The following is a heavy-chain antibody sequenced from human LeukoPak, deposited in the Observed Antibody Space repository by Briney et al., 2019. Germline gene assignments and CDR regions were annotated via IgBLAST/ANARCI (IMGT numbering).Heavy chain of an antibody. CDR3: ASPFR. CDR1: GYSISSGYY. V-gene: IGHV4-38-2*01. J-gene: IGHJ4*02. Sequence: PLETLSLTCAVSGYSISSGYYWGWIRQPPGKGLEWIGSIYHSGSTYYNPSLKSRVTISVDTSKNQFSLKLSSVTAADTAVYYCASPFRWGQGTLVTVSS. CDR2: IYHSGST.